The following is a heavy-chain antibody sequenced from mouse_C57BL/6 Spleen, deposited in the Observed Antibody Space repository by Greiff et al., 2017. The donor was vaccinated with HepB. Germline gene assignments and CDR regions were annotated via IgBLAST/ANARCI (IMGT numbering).Heavy chain of an antibody. CDR3: ARGDYGSSQYYFDY. Sequence: QVQLQQSGAELVRPGTSVKMSCKASGYTFTNYWIGWAKQRPGHGLEWIGDIYPGGGYTNYNEKFKGKATLTADKSSSTAYMQFSSLTSEDSAIYYCARGDYGSSQYYFDYWGQGTTLTVSS. V-gene: IGHV1-63*01. D-gene: IGHD1-1*01. J-gene: IGHJ2*01. CDR2: IYPGGGYT. CDR1: GYTFTNYW.